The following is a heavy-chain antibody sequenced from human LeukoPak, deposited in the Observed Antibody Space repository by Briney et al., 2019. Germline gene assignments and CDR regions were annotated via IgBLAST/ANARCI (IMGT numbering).Heavy chain of an antibody. CDR1: GGSFSGYY. D-gene: IGHD2-15*01. CDR3: ARGRYCSGGSCYRYWYFDL. Sequence: SETLSLTCAVYGGSFSGYYWSWIRQPPGKGLEWIGEINHSGSTNYNPSLKSRFTISGDASKHQFSLKLSSVTAADTAVYYCARGRYCSGGSCYRYWYFDLWGRGTLVTVSS. J-gene: IGHJ2*01. V-gene: IGHV4-34*01. CDR2: INHSGST.